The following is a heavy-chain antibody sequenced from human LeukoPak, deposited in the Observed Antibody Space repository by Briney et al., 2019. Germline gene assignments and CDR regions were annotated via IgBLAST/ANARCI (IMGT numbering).Heavy chain of an antibody. V-gene: IGHV1-3*01. Sequence: ASVKVSCKASGYTFTSYAMHWVRQAPGQRLEWMGWINAGNGNTKYSRKFQGRVTITRDTSASTAYMELSSLRSEDTAVYYCARVGVVVRGSLDYWGQGTLVTVSS. CDR1: GYTFTSYA. J-gene: IGHJ4*02. CDR3: ARVGVVVRGSLDY. CDR2: INAGNGNT. D-gene: IGHD2-15*01.